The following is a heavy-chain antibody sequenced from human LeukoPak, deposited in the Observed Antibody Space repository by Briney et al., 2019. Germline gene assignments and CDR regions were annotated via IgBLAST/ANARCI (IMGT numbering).Heavy chain of an antibody. CDR2: IKHDGSEK. CDR1: GFPFDRYW. D-gene: IGHD3-16*01. CDR3: TRQPIYEAYFDF. J-gene: IGHJ4*02. Sequence: GGSLRLSCAASGFPFDRYWMSWVRLAPGKGLEWVANIKHDGSEKTFVDSVKGRFTISRNNAENSLYLQMNSLRAEDTAVYYCTRQPIYEAYFDFWGQGTLVTVSS. V-gene: IGHV3-7*01.